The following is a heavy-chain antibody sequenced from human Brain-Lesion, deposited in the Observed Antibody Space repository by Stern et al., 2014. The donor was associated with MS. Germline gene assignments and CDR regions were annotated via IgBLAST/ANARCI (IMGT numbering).Heavy chain of an antibody. V-gene: IGHV1-69*06. J-gene: IGHJ5*02. CDR3: AKDGPALVTNWFDP. D-gene: IGHD5-18*01. CDR2: IIPIVGSP. Sequence: VQLVESGPEVQKPGSSAQVSCKASGGTFGTYPITWLRQAPGQGLEWMGRIIPIVGSPNYAQKFQGRVTITADRSTTTVYMKLSSLKSDDAAVYYCAKDGPALVTNWFDPWGRGTLVTVSS. CDR1: GGTFGTYP.